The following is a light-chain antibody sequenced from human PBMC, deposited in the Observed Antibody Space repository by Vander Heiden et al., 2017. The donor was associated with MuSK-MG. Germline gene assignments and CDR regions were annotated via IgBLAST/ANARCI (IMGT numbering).Light chain of an antibody. Sequence: DIQMTQSPSSLSASVGDRVTIPCRASQSISSYLNWYQQKPGKAPRLLIYAASSLQSGVPARVSGSGSGTDFTLTISSLQPEDFATYYCQQSDSTPRTFGQGTKVEIK. V-gene: IGKV1-39*01. CDR3: QQSDSTPRT. J-gene: IGKJ1*01. CDR1: QSISSY. CDR2: AAS.